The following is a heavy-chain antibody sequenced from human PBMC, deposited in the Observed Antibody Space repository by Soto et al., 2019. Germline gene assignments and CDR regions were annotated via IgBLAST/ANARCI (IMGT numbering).Heavy chain of an antibody. CDR3: ARFGDFWSGYYTGSSDADY. CDR2: INHSGST. CDR1: GGSFSGYY. D-gene: IGHD3-3*01. Sequence: QAQLQQWGAGLLKPSETLSLTCAVYGGSFSGYYWSWIRQPPGKGLEWIGEINHSGSTNYNPSLKSRVTISVDTSKNQFSLKLSSVTAADTAVYYCARFGDFWSGYYTGSSDADYWGQGTLVTVSS. V-gene: IGHV4-34*01. J-gene: IGHJ4*02.